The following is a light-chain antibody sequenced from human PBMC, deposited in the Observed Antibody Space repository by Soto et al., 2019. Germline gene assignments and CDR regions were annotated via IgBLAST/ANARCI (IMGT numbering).Light chain of an antibody. V-gene: IGKV3-20*01. J-gene: IGKJ4*01. CDR2: GAS. Sequence: EIVLTQSPGTLSLSPGERATLSCRASQSLDSSFLAWYQHKPGQDPRLLIYGASTRATGIPDRFSGSGSGTDFTLNISRLEPEDFAVYYCQHYGSMNTFGVGTKVDIX. CDR3: QHYGSMNT. CDR1: QSLDSSF.